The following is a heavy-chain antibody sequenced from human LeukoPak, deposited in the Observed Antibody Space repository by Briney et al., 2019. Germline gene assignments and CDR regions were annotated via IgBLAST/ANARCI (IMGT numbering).Heavy chain of an antibody. V-gene: IGHV3-15*01. CDR3: TTDRGGYYYSYFDY. CDR1: GFTFGNAW. J-gene: IGHJ4*02. Sequence: PGGSLRLSCAASGFTFGNAWMSWVRQAPGKGLEWVGRIKSKTDGGTTDYAAPVKGRFTISRDDSKNTLYLQMNSLKTEDTAVYYCTTDRGGYYYSYFDYWGQGTLVTVSS. D-gene: IGHD3-22*01. CDR2: IKSKTDGGTT.